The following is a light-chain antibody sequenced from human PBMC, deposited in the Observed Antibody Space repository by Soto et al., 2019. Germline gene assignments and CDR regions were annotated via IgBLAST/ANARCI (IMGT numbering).Light chain of an antibody. V-gene: IGLV2-14*02. Sequence: QSALTQPASVSGSPGQSITISCTGTSSDVGNYNLVSWYQQYPGKAPKLMIYEGGKRPSGVSNRFSGSKSGNTASLTISGLQAEDEADYYCSSYTSSRAYVFGIGTKVTVL. CDR3: SSYTSSRAYV. CDR2: EGG. CDR1: SSDVGNYNL. J-gene: IGLJ1*01.